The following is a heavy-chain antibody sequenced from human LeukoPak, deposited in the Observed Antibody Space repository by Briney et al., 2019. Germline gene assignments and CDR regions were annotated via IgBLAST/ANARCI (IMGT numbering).Heavy chain of an antibody. D-gene: IGHD2-2*02. V-gene: IGHV1-2*01. J-gene: IGHJ3*02. CDR2: TSPYSGDT. CDR1: GPTYTRYH. CDR3: ARAVQYCSSTSCYIAFDI. Sequence: GASVKVSCTASGPTYTRYHIHWVRQAPGQGREWLGRTSPYSGDTNFAPKFHGRGTSTRDTSIITAYMDMSSLTPDVTAVYFCARAVQYCSSTSCYIAFDIWGQGTMVTVSS.